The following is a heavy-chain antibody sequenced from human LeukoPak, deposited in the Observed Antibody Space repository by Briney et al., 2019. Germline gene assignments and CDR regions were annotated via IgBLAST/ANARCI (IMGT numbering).Heavy chain of an antibody. D-gene: IGHD5-12*01. CDR3: AKIGGDSGYDFADY. J-gene: IGHJ4*02. V-gene: IGHV3-23*01. CDR2: ISGSGGGT. Sequence: GGSLRLSCAASGFTVSDSMTWVRQAPGKGLEWVSTISGSGGGTYYADSVKGRFTISRDNSKNTLYLQMYSLRADDTAVYYCAKIGGDSGYDFADYWGQRALVTVSS. CDR1: GFTVSDS.